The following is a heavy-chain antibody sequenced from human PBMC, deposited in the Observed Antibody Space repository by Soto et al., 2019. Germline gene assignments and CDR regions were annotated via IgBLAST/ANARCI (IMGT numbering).Heavy chain of an antibody. D-gene: IGHD3-3*01. CDR3: ARDHVDYNFWSGYRSDYYYFMDV. Sequence: GGSLRLSCAASGFTFSNYGMHWVRQAPGKGLEWVAVLSYDGTDKYSADSVKGRFIISRDNSKNTLYLQMNSLRAEDTAVYYCARDHVDYNFWSGYRSDYYYFMDVWGKGTTVTVSS. CDR2: LSYDGTDK. CDR1: GFTFSNYG. V-gene: IGHV3-30*03. J-gene: IGHJ6*03.